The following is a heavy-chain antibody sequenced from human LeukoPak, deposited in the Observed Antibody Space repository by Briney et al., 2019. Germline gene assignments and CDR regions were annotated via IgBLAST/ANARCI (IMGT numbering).Heavy chain of an antibody. D-gene: IGHD1-26*01. Sequence: ASVKVSCKASGYTLTDYYIHWVRQAPGQGLEWMGWINPNSGGTNYAQNFQGRVTMTRDTYITTAYMDLSRLRLDDTAVYYCAVGRRTDFDYWGQGTLVTVSS. CDR3: AVGRRTDFDY. V-gene: IGHV1-2*02. J-gene: IGHJ4*02. CDR1: GYTLTDYY. CDR2: INPNSGGT.